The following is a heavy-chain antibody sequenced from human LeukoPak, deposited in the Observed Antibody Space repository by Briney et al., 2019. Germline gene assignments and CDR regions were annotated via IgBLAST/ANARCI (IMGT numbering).Heavy chain of an antibody. CDR1: GFTFINSA. CDR2: LVVGSDST. J-gene: IGHJ6*02. D-gene: IGHD5-12*01. CDR3: TAEIYRGHVYSYYYGMDV. V-gene: IGHV1-58*01. Sequence: ASVKVSCKASGFTFINSAFQWVRQARGQRLEWIGWLVVGSDSTKYAQKFQERVSITRDMSTSTVYMELSSLRSEDTAVYYCTAEIYRGHVYSYYYGMDVWGQGTTVTVFS.